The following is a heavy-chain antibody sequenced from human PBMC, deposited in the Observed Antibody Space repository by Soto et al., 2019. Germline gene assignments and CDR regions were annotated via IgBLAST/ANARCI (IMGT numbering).Heavy chain of an antibody. V-gene: IGHV3-23*01. CDR1: GFTFSSYV. CDR3: VKGSASARPYYFDY. D-gene: IGHD6-6*01. J-gene: IGHJ4*02. CDR2: ITGSGGGI. Sequence: GGSLRLSCAASGFTFSSYVMSWVRQAPGKGLEWVSAITGSGGGIYYVDSVRGRFTISRDHSKNTLYLQMSSLRAEDTAFYYCVKGSASARPYYFDYWGQGALVTVSS.